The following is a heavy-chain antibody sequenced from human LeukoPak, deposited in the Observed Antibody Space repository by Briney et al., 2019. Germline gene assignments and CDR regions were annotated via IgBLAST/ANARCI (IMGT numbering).Heavy chain of an antibody. Sequence: GGSLRLSCATSGFTFSDYWMTWVRQAPGKGLEWVANIQENGNEKNYVDSVKGRFTISRDNAKNSLHLQMNSLRAEDTAVYYCARDSDYGDYEGTGYWGQGTLVTVSS. D-gene: IGHD4-17*01. CDR3: ARDSDYGDYEGTGY. V-gene: IGHV3-7*01. J-gene: IGHJ4*02. CDR1: GFTFSDYW. CDR2: IQENGNEK.